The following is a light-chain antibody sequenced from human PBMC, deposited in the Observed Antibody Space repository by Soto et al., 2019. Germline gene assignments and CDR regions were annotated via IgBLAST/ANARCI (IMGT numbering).Light chain of an antibody. J-gene: IGKJ1*01. Sequence: EIVLTQSPDTLSLSPGERATLSCRTSQTVSSAYLAWYKQKPGQAPRLLIYGASSRATGIPDRFSGSGSGTDFTLTITRLEPEDSATYYCLQDYNYPWTFGQGTKVDIK. V-gene: IGKV3-20*01. CDR3: LQDYNYPWT. CDR1: QTVSSAY. CDR2: GAS.